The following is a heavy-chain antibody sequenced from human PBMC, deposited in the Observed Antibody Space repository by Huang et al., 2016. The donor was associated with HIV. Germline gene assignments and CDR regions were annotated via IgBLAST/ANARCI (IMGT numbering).Heavy chain of an antibody. CDR1: GGSTNAFY. CDR3: ARLHSPSSLWYFDY. Sequence: QVHLQESGPGLVRPSGTLSLTCSVSGGSTNAFYWSWIRQSPGKGLEWMGSIYYSGNTNYNHSLKSRVTMSIDTSNNQFCLKVNSVTAADTAVYYCARLHSPSSLWYFDYWGQGTLLTVSS. V-gene: IGHV4-59*01. CDR2: IYYSGNT. D-gene: IGHD6-13*01. J-gene: IGHJ4*02.